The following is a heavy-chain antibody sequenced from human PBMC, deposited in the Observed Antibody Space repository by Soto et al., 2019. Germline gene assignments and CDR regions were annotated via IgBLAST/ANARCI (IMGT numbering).Heavy chain of an antibody. Sequence: SETLSLTCAVYGGSFSGYYWSWIRQPPGKGLEWIGEINHSGSTNYNPSLKSRVTISVDTSKNQFSLKLSSVTAADTAVYYCARRGPSGAYYYGSGSYSYYYYYYMDVWGKGTTVTVSS. J-gene: IGHJ6*03. D-gene: IGHD3-10*01. CDR3: ARRGPSGAYYYGSGSYSYYYYYYMDV. CDR2: INHSGST. CDR1: GGSFSGYY. V-gene: IGHV4-34*01.